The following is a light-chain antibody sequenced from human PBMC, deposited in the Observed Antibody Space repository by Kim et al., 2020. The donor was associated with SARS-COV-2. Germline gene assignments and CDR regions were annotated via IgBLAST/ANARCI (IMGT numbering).Light chain of an antibody. V-gene: IGKV1-39*01. CDR1: QSINRA. J-gene: IGKJ2*01. CDR3: QQSFTTPYT. CDR2: AAS. Sequence: SASVGDRVTITCRASQSINRALNWYQQKPGKATKVLIYAASTLQVGAPSRFSGSGSGTDFTLTISSLQAEDFVTYYCQQSFTTPYTFGQGTKLEI.